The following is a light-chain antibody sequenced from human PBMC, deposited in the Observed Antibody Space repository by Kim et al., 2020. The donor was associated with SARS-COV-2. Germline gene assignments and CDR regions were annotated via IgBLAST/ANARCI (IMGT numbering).Light chain of an antibody. CDR3: QQTHSLPLT. V-gene: IGKV1-39*01. J-gene: IGKJ4*01. Sequence: DIQMTQSPSSLSASIGDRVTITCRASQRISAYLNWYQQKPGKAPKLLISSASDVRSGIPSRFSGSGSGTEFTLTINGLRPEDFAVYYCQQTHSLPLTFGAGTKLEIK. CDR2: SAS. CDR1: QRISAY.